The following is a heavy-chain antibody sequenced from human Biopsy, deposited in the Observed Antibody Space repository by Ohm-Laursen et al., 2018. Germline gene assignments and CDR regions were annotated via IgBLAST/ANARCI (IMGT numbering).Heavy chain of an antibody. CDR2: MNPNSGNT. J-gene: IGHJ6*02. CDR3: ARGSFWFGGNYYYYGMDV. CDR1: GYTLTELS. D-gene: IGHD3-10*01. V-gene: IGHV1-8*01. Sequence: GASVKVSCKVSGYTLTELSMHWVRQAPGRGLEWMGWMNPNSGNTDYAQKFQGRVTMTRNTSISTAYMELNSLRSEDTAVYYCARGSFWFGGNYYYYGMDVWGQGTTVTVSS.